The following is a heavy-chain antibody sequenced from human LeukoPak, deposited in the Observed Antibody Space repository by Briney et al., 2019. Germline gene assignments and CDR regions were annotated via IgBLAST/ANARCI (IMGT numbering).Heavy chain of an antibody. Sequence: SLRLSCAASGFTFDDYAMHWVRQAPGKGLEWVSGISWNSGSIGYADSVKGRFTISRDNAKNSLYLQMNSLRDEDTAVYYCVTGEDSGRPQAIDYWGQGTLVTVSS. D-gene: IGHD3-10*01. V-gene: IGHV3-9*01. CDR2: ISWNSGSI. CDR3: VTGEDSGRPQAIDY. CDR1: GFTFDDYA. J-gene: IGHJ4*02.